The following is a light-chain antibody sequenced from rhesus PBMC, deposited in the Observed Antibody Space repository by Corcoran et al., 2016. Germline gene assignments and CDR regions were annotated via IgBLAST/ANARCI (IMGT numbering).Light chain of an antibody. Sequence: DIMMTQSPESLAVSLGERVTINCKSSQSLLYSSNNKNYLTWYQQKPGQAPKVLIYWASTRESGVSNRCSGSGSWTDVTLTISGLQAEDVAVYYCQQYYSPPLTFGGGTKVEI. CDR2: WAS. J-gene: IGKJ4*01. V-gene: IGKV4-1*01. CDR1: QSLLYSSNNKNY. CDR3: QQYYSPPLT.